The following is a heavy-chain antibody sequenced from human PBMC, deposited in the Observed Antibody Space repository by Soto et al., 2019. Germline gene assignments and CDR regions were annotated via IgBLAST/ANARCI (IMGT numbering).Heavy chain of an antibody. V-gene: IGHV1-3*01. CDR2: INAGNGNT. CDR1: GYTFTSYA. D-gene: IGHD6-19*01. J-gene: IGHJ4*02. Sequence: ASVKVSCKASGYTFTSYAMHWVRQAPGQRLEWMGWINAGNGNTKYSQKFQGRVTITRDTSASTAYMELSSLRSEDTAVYYCARDSSGWSSFDYWGQGTLVTVYS. CDR3: ARDSSGWSSFDY.